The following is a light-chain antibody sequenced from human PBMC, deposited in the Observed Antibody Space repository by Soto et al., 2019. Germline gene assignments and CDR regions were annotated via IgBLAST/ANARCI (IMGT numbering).Light chain of an antibody. V-gene: IGKV1-39*01. CDR3: QQYNSYWT. J-gene: IGKJ1*01. CDR2: AAS. CDR1: QSISSY. Sequence: IQMPQSQSSLSASVGDRVPITFRASQSISSYLNWYPQKPGKAPKLLIYAASSLQSGVPSRFSGSGSGTEFTLTISSLQPEEFATYDCQQYNSYWTVGQGNQVDIK.